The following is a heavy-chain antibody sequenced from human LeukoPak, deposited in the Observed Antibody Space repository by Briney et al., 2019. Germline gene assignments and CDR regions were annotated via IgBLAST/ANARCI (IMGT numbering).Heavy chain of an antibody. V-gene: IGHV5-51*01. D-gene: IGHD1-1*01. CDR1: GYSFTNYW. J-gene: IGHJ4*02. CDR3: ARPRRAERDEDF. Sequence: GESLKISCKASGYSFTNYWIGWVRQMREKGLEWMGMINPGDTNIAYSPSFQGQVTISADRSISTAYLQGSSLKASDAAMYYCARPRRAERDEDFWGQGTLVTVSS. CDR2: INPGDTNI.